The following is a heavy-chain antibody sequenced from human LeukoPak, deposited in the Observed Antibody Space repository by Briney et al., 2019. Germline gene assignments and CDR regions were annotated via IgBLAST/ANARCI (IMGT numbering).Heavy chain of an antibody. J-gene: IGHJ4*02. CDR1: GYTFTGYY. CDR3: ARDPRNVVVPAALYFYY. CDR2: INPNSGGT. D-gene: IGHD2-2*01. Sequence: ASVKVSCKASGYTFTGYYMHWVRQAPGQGLEWMGWINPNSGGTNYAQKFQGRVTMTRDTSISTAYMELSRLRSDDTAVYYCARDPRNVVVPAALYFYYWGQGNLVTVYS. V-gene: IGHV1-2*02.